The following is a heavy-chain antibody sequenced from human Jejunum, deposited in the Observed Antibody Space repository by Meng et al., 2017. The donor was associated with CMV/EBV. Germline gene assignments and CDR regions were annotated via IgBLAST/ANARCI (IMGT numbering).Heavy chain of an antibody. CDR3: TRDLYCGGNCYSAVDY. CDR2: TNPNNGGT. V-gene: IGHV1-2*02. Sequence: TFTGFYINWVRQAPGPGLEWMGWTNPNNGGTNYAPKFQGRVTMTSDTSTSTAYMDLSRLTSDDTAVYYCTRDLYCGGNCYSAVDYWGQGTLVTVSS. J-gene: IGHJ4*02. CDR1: TFTGFY. D-gene: IGHD2-21*01.